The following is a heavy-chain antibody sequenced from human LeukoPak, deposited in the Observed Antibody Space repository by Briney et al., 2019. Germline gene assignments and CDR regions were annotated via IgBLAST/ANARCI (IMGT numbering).Heavy chain of an antibody. CDR3: AREARRGRRGYGMDV. D-gene: IGHD1-14*01. CDR1: GYSFTTYW. V-gene: IGHV5-51*01. Sequence: GESLKISCKGSGYSFTTYWLVWVRQMPGKGLEWMGIIYPGDSDARYSPSFQGQVTISADKSISTAYLQWSSLKASDTAMYYCAREARRGRRGYGMDVWGQGTTVTVSS. J-gene: IGHJ6*02. CDR2: IYPGDSDA.